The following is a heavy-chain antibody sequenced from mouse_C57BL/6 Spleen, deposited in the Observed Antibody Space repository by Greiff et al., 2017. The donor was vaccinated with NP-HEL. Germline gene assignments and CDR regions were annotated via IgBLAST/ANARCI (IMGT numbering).Heavy chain of an antibody. D-gene: IGHD1-1*01. CDR2: INPNNGGT. V-gene: IGHV1-22*01. CDR1: GYTFTDYN. Sequence: EVQLQQSGPELVKPGASVKMSCKASGYTFTDYNMHWVKQSHGKSLEWIGYINPNNGGTSYNQKFKGKATLTVNKSSSTAYMELRSLTSDGSAVYDCARGYYGPWFAYWGQGTLVTVSA. J-gene: IGHJ3*01. CDR3: ARGYYGPWFAY.